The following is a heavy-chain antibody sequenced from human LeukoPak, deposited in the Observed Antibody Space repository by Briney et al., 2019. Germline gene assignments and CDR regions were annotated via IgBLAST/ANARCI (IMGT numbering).Heavy chain of an antibody. Sequence: GRSLRLSCAASGFTFDDYAMHWVRQAPGKGLEWVSGISWNSGSIGYADSVKGRFTISRDNAKNFLYLQMNSLRAEDTALYYCAKWDHSRYGSEASGCVDYWGQGTLVTVSS. D-gene: IGHD5-12*01. J-gene: IGHJ4*02. CDR2: ISWNSGSI. CDR1: GFTFDDYA. V-gene: IGHV3-9*01. CDR3: AKWDHSRYGSEASGCVDY.